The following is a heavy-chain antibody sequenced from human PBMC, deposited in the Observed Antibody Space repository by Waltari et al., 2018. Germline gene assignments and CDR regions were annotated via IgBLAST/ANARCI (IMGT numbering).Heavy chain of an antibody. J-gene: IGHJ4*02. D-gene: IGHD6-19*01. CDR1: GFTFADYA. Sequence: EVQLVESGGVVVQPGGSLSLSCAASGFTFADYAMPWVRQAPGKGLEWVSLISWDGGSTYYADSVKGRVTISRDNSKNSLYLQMNSLRAEDTALYYCATTPERWLEAADYWGQGTLVTVSS. V-gene: IGHV3-43D*04. CDR3: ATTPERWLEAADY. CDR2: ISWDGGST.